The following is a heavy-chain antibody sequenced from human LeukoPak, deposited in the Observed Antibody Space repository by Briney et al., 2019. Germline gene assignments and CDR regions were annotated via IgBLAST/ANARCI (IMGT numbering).Heavy chain of an antibody. J-gene: IGHJ5*02. CDR1: GFTFSSYW. D-gene: IGHD6-13*01. CDR3: AKEVVVSAAVGTVGFDP. CDR2: IRGSGSRT. V-gene: IGHV3-23*01. Sequence: PGGSLRLSCAASGFTFSSYWMSWVRQAPGKGLEWVSAIRGSGSRTYYADSVKGRFTISRDNSKNTLYLRINSLRAEDTAVYYCAKEVVVSAAVGTVGFDPWGQGTLVIVSS.